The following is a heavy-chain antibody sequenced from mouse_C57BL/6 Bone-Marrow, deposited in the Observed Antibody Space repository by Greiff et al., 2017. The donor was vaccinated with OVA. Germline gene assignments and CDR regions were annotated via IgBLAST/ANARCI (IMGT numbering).Heavy chain of an antibody. CDR2: ILPGSGST. V-gene: IGHV1-9*01. CDR1: GYTFTGYW. CDR3: ARLDDGYYAMDD. J-gene: IGHJ4*01. D-gene: IGHD2-3*01. Sequence: VMLVESGAELMKPGASVKLSCKATGYTFTGYWIEWVKQTPGNGLEWIGEILPGSGSTTYNEKFKGKVTFTADTSSNTAYMQLSSLTTEDSAIYYCARLDDGYYAMDDWGQGTSVTVSS.